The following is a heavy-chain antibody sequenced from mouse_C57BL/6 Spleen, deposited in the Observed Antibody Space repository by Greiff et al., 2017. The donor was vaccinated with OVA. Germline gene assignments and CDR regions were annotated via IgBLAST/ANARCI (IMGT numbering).Heavy chain of an antibody. J-gene: IGHJ3*01. CDR1: GFNIKDYY. CDR3: ARGRDYDGCAY. CDR2: IDPEDGET. D-gene: IGHD2-4*01. Sequence: VHVKQSGAELVKPGASVTLSCTASGFNIKDYYMHWVKQRTEQGLEWIGRIDPEDGETKYAPKFQGKATITADTSSNTAYLQLSSLTSEDTAVYYCARGRDYDGCAYWGQGTLVTVSA. V-gene: IGHV14-2*01.